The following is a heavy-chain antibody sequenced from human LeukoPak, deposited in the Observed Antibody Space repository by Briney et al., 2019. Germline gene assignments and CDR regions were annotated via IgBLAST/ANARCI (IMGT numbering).Heavy chain of an antibody. CDR1: GYTFTGYY. V-gene: IGHV1-2*02. Sequence: GASVKVSCKASGYTFTGYYMHWVRQAPGQGLEWMGWINPNSGGTNYAQKFQGGATMTRDTSISTAYMELSRLRSDDTAVYYCARDPVYYDSSGFNWFDPWGQGTLVTVSS. CDR3: ARDPVYYDSSGFNWFDP. J-gene: IGHJ5*02. CDR2: INPNSGGT. D-gene: IGHD3-22*01.